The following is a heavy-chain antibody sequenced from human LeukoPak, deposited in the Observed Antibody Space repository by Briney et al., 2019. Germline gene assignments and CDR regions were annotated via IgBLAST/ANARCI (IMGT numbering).Heavy chain of an antibody. Sequence: ASVKVSCKASGYTFTGYYMHWVRQAPGQGLEWMGWINPNSGGTNYAQKFQGRVTMTRDTSISTAYMELSRLRSDDTAVYYCASDTSPIAVAGTGQDWGQGTLVTVSS. CDR1: GYTFTGYY. V-gene: IGHV1-2*02. D-gene: IGHD6-19*01. CDR3: ASDTSPIAVAGTGQD. CDR2: INPNSGGT. J-gene: IGHJ4*02.